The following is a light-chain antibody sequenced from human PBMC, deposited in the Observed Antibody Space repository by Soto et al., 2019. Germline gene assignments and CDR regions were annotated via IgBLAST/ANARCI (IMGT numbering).Light chain of an antibody. CDR1: QSVSSY. J-gene: IGKJ4*01. Sequence: EIVLTQSPATLSLSPGERATLSCRASQSVSSYLAWYQQKPGQAPRLLIYDASNRATGMPARFSVGGSGTIFTLTISGRKPEDITIYYIVNRSIWPITFGGGTKVRIK. CDR2: DAS. CDR3: VNRSIWPIT. V-gene: IGKV3-11*01.